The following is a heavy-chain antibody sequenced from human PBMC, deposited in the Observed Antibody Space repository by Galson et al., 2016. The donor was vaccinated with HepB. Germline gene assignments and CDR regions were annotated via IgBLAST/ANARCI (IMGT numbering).Heavy chain of an antibody. V-gene: IGHV1-46*01. D-gene: IGHD4/OR15-4a*01. CDR2: INPSGGST. Sequence: SVKVSCKASGYTFTSYFLHWVRQAPGQGLEWMGLINPSGGSTSYAQKFQGKVTMTRDRSTSTVHMELSSLRSEDTAVYYCVRGGANGDYWGQGALVTVSS. CDR3: VRGGANGDY. J-gene: IGHJ4*02. CDR1: GYTFTSYF.